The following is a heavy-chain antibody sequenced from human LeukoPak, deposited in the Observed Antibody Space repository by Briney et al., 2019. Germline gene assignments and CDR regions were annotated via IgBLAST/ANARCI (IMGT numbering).Heavy chain of an antibody. J-gene: IGHJ5*02. D-gene: IGHD3-3*01. CDR3: ARTIFGQSTLFDP. V-gene: IGHV4-59*08. CDR1: GGSISSHY. CDR2: INYSGRA. Sequence: PSETLSLTCSVSGGSISSHYWSWIRKPPGKGLEWIGYINYSGRATYNPSLKSRVTISVDTSKNQFSLKLSSVTAADTAVYYCARTIFGQSTLFDPWGQGTLVTVSS.